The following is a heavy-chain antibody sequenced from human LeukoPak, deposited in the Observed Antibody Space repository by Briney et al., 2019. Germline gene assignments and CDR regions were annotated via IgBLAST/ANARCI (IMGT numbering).Heavy chain of an antibody. Sequence: GGSLRLSCAASGFTFSSYEMNWVRQAPGKGLEWVSYISSGGSTIYYADSVKGRFTISRDNAKNSLYLQMNSLRAEDTAVYYCAREGNYYFDYWGQGTLVTVSS. J-gene: IGHJ4*02. CDR3: AREGNYYFDY. V-gene: IGHV3-48*03. CDR2: ISSGGSTI. CDR1: GFTFSSYE.